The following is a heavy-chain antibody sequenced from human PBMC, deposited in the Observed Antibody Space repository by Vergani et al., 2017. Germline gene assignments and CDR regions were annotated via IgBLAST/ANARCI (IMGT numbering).Heavy chain of an antibody. CDR1: GFSLSNARMG. D-gene: IGHD3-10*01. CDR3: ARCQFTMVRGSNYYYYYGMDV. CDR2: IFSNDEK. Sequence: QVTLKESGPVLVKPTETLTLTCTVSGFSLSNARMGVSWIRQPPGKALEWLAHIFSNDEKSYSTSLKSRLTISKDTSKSQVVLTMTNMDPVDTATYYCARCQFTMVRGSNYYYYYGMDVWGQGTTVTVSS. J-gene: IGHJ6*02. V-gene: IGHV2-26*01.